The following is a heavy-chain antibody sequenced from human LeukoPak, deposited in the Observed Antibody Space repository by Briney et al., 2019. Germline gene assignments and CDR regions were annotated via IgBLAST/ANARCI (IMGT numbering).Heavy chain of an antibody. CDR1: GFTVSSNY. D-gene: IGHD4-23*01. V-gene: IGHV3-53*01. Sequence: GGSLRLSCAASGFTVSSNYMSWVRQAPGKGLGWVSVIYSGGSTYYADSVKGRFTISRDNSKNTLYLQMNSLRAEDTAVYYCAREVPDYGGNGLWGQGTLVTVSS. CDR3: AREVPDYGGNGL. CDR2: IYSGGST. J-gene: IGHJ4*02.